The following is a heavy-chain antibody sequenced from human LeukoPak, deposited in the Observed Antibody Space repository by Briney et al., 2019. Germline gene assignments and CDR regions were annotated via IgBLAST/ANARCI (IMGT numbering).Heavy chain of an antibody. D-gene: IGHD4-23*01. CDR1: GGSISSYY. J-gene: IGHJ3*02. CDR2: IAYSGST. Sequence: SETLSLTCTVPGGSISSYYWSWIRQPPGKGLEWIGHIAYSGSTIYNPSLKSRVTITLDTSKNLFSLKPTSVTAADTAVYYCARDYGGNSITFGIWGQGTMVTVSS. CDR3: ARDYGGNSITFGI. V-gene: IGHV4-59*01.